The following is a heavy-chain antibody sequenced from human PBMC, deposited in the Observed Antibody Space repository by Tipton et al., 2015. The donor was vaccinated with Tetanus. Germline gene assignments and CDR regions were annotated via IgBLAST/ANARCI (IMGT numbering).Heavy chain of an antibody. CDR3: ARHPPPYYYGSGSYLDY. V-gene: IGHV4-39*01. D-gene: IGHD3-10*01. CDR1: GGSIASQY. CDR2: IYYSGST. Sequence: TLSLTCTVSGGSIASQYWSWIRQPPGKALEWIGSIYYSGSTFYHPSLQSRVTISVDTSKNQFSLRLSSVAAADTAVYFCARHPPPYYYGSGSYLDYWGQGTPVTVSS. J-gene: IGHJ4*02.